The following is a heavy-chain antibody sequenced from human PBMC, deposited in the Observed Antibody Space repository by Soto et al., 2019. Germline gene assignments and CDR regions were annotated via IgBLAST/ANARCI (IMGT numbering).Heavy chain of an antibody. CDR1: GFTFSSYG. CDR3: ARVWAYCGGDCYSGAFDI. V-gene: IGHV3-33*01. J-gene: IGHJ3*02. CDR2: IWYDGSNK. D-gene: IGHD2-21*02. Sequence: PGGSLRLSCAASGFTFSSYGMHWVRQALGKGLEWVAVIWYDGSNKYYADSVKGRFTISRDNSKNTLYLQMNSLRAEDTAVYYCARVWAYCGGDCYSGAFDIWGQGTMVTVSS.